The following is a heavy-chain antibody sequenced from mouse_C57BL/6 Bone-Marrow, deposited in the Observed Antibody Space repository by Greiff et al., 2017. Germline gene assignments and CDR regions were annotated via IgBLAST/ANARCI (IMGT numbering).Heavy chain of an antibody. CDR3: ARDDGYPDY. Sequence: QVQLQQSGAEPARPGASVKLSCKASGYPFTSSGISWVKQRTGQGLEWIGEIYPRRGNPYYNEKFKGKAKLTAYKSSSTAYMELRSLTSEYSAVYCWARDDGYPDYWGQGTTLTVSS. CDR2: IYPRRGNP. J-gene: IGHJ2*01. D-gene: IGHD2-3*01. CDR1: GYPFTSSG. V-gene: IGHV1-81*01.